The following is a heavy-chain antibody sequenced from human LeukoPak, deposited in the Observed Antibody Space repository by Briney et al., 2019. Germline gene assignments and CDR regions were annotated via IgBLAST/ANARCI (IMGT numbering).Heavy chain of an antibody. Sequence: SETLSLTCTVSGGSISSSSYYWGWIRQPPGKGLERIGSIYYSGSTYYNPSLKSRVTISVDTSKNQFSLKLSSVTAADTAVYYCARGQLRTGAGIDYWGQGTLVTVSS. D-gene: IGHD2-2*01. CDR2: IYYSGST. V-gene: IGHV4-39*07. J-gene: IGHJ4*02. CDR1: GGSISSSSYY. CDR3: ARGQLRTGAGIDY.